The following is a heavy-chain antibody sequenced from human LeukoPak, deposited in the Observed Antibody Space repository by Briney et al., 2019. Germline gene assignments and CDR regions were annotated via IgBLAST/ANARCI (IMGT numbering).Heavy chain of an antibody. D-gene: IGHD3-3*01. V-gene: IGHV4-34*01. CDR2: INRSGST. CDR3: ARGFWSGYSVVSYYYGMDV. Sequence: SETLSLTCAVYGGSFSGYYWSWIRQPPGKGLEWIGEINRSGSTNYNPSLKSRVTISVDTSKNQFSLKLSSVTAADTAVYYCARGFWSGYSVVSYYYGMDVWGQGTTVTVSS. J-gene: IGHJ6*02. CDR1: GGSFSGYY.